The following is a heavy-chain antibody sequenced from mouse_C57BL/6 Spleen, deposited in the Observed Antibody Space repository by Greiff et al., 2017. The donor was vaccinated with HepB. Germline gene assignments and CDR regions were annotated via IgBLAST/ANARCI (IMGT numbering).Heavy chain of an antibody. CDR1: GYTFTSYW. CDR3: GTGTRFVY. CDR2: IDPSDCYS. J-gene: IGHJ3*01. V-gene: IGHV1-50*01. D-gene: IGHD4-1*01. Sequence: VQLQQPGAELVKPGASVKLSCKASGYTFTSYWMQWVKQRPGQGLEWIGEIDPSDCYSNYNQKFKGKATLTVDTSASTAYMQLSRLTSGDSAVYYCGTGTRFVYWGQGTLVTVSA.